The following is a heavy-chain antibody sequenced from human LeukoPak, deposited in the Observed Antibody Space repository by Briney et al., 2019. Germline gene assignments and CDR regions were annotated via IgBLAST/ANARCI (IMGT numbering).Heavy chain of an antibody. D-gene: IGHD3-16*01. CDR1: GFTFSDYY. CDR3: ATYYVGVGGRGH. Sequence: GSLRLSCAASGFTFSDYYMSWIRQAPGKGLEWIGHSGNSDYKPSLKSRITISTDTSNNHFSLNLVSVTAADTAVYYCATYYVGVGGRGHWGPGTLVTVSS. CDR2: HSGNS. V-gene: IGHV4-59*01. J-gene: IGHJ4*02.